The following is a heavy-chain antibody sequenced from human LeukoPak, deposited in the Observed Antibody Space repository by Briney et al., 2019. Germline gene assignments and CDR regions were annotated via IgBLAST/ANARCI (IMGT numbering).Heavy chain of an antibody. D-gene: IGHD3-10*01. J-gene: IGHJ6*03. Sequence: SGTLSLTCAVSGGSISSGTWWSWVRQPPGKGLEWIGEIYHSGSTNNNPSLKSRVTRSVDKSKNQFSLKLNSVTAADTAVYYCARYTYYYHSGSYSMDVCGKGTTVTISS. CDR3: ARYTYYYHSGSYSMDV. V-gene: IGHV4-4*02. CDR1: GGSISSGTW. CDR2: IYHSGST.